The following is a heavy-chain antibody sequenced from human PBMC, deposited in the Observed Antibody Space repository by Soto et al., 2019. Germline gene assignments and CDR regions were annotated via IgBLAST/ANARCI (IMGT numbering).Heavy chain of an antibody. J-gene: IGHJ4*02. CDR3: ALAGQWLIHDTPDYFDY. CDR2: IYWNDDK. V-gene: IGHV2-5*01. Sequence: QITLKESGPTLVKPTQTLTLTCTFSGFSLSTSGVGVGWIRQPPGKALEWLALIYWNDDKRYSPSLKSRLTITKDTSKNQVVLTMTNMDPVDTATYYCALAGQWLIHDTPDYFDYWGQGTLVTVSS. CDR1: GFSLSTSGVG. D-gene: IGHD6-19*01.